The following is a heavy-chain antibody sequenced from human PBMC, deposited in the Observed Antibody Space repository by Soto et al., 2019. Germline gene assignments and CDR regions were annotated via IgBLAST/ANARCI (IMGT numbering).Heavy chain of an antibody. CDR3: ARGHVSRYCTNGVCQRGFDY. CDR2: IYYIGST. J-gene: IGHJ4*02. D-gene: IGHD2-8*01. Sequence: PSETLSLTCTVSGGSVSSGDYYWNWIRQPPGRGLEWLGYIYYIGSTNYNPSLKSRVTISVDTSKNQFSLKLSSVTAADTAVYYCARGHVSRYCTNGVCQRGFDYWGQGTLVTVSS. V-gene: IGHV4-61*08. CDR1: GGSVSSGDYY.